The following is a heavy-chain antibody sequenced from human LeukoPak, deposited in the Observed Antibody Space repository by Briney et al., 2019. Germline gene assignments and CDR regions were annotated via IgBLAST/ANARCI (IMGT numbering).Heavy chain of an antibody. J-gene: IGHJ6*02. CDR2: ISAYNGNT. V-gene: IGHV1-18*01. CDR1: GYTFTSYG. Sequence: GASVKVSCKASGYTFTSYGISWVRQAPGQGLEWMGWISAYNGNTNYAQKLQGGVTMTTDTSTSTAYMELRSLRSDDTAVYYCARDGGLGLLTYYYYYYGMDVWGQGTTVTVSS. CDR3: ARDGGLGLLTYYYYYYGMDV. D-gene: IGHD3-10*01.